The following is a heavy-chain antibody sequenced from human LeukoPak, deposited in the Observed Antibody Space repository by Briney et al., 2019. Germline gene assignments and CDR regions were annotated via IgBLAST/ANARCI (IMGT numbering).Heavy chain of an antibody. CDR1: GYTFTGYY. D-gene: IGHD5-12*01. CDR2: INPNSGGT. V-gene: IGHV1-2*02. Sequence: GASVKVSCKASGYTFTGYYIHWVRQAPGQGLEWMGWINPNSGGTNYAQKFQGRVTMTRDTSISTAYMELSRLRSDDTAVYYCARDERGYDSGGYFDYWGQGTLVTVSS. J-gene: IGHJ4*02. CDR3: ARDERGYDSGGYFDY.